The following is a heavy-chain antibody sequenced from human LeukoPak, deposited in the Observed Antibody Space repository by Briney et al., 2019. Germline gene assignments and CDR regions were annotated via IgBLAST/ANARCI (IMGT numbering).Heavy chain of an antibody. CDR3: ARKGKNYDSSGYDY. Sequence: ASETLSLTCTVSGGSISSSSYYWGWIRQPPGKGLEWIGSIYYSGSTYYNPSLKSRVTISVDTSKNQFSLKLSSVTAVDTAVYYFARKGKNYDSSGYDYWGQGVLVTVSS. D-gene: IGHD3-22*01. V-gene: IGHV4-39*07. CDR2: IYYSGST. CDR1: GGSISSSSYY. J-gene: IGHJ4*02.